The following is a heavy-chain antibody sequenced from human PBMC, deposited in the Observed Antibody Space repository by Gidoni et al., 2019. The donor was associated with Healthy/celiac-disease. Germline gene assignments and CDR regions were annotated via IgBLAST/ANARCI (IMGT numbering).Heavy chain of an antibody. Sequence: QVQLVESGGGVVQPGRSLRLSCAASGFTFSRYAMHWVRQAPGKGLEWVAVISYDGSNKYYADSVKGRFTISRDNSKNTLYLQMNSLRAEDTAVYYCARGDCSSTSCYLYYYGMDVWGQGTTVTVSS. D-gene: IGHD2-2*01. CDR1: GFTFSRYA. J-gene: IGHJ6*02. V-gene: IGHV3-30-3*01. CDR2: ISYDGSNK. CDR3: ARGDCSSTSCYLYYYGMDV.